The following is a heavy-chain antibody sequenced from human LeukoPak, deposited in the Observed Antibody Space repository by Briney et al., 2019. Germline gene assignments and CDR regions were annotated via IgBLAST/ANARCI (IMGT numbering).Heavy chain of an antibody. CDR2: IYYSGST. J-gene: IGHJ4*02. Sequence: SETLSLTCSVSGDSISSFYWNWIRQSPGRGLEWIGYIYYSGSTNYNPSLKSRVTISVDTSKNQFSLKLSSVTAADTAVYYCARGMIELDYWGQGTLVTVSS. D-gene: IGHD3-22*01. V-gene: IGHV4-59*01. CDR1: GDSISSFY. CDR3: ARGMIELDY.